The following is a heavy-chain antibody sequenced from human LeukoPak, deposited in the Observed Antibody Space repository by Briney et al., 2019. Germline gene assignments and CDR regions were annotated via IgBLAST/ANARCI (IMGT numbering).Heavy chain of an antibody. Sequence: SETLSLICAVSGGSFSGYYWSWIRQPPGKGLEWIGEINHSGSTNYNPSLKSRVTISVDTSKNQFSLKLSSVTAADTAVYYCARGTWAISYDILTGYFVFDYWGQGTLVTVSS. D-gene: IGHD3-9*01. V-gene: IGHV4-34*01. CDR1: GGSFSGYY. CDR2: INHSGST. CDR3: ARGTWAISYDILTGYFVFDY. J-gene: IGHJ4*02.